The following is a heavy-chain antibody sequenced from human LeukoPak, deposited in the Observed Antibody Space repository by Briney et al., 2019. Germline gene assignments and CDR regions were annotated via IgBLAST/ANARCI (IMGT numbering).Heavy chain of an antibody. Sequence: ASVKVSCKASGYTFTNYDINWVRQATGQGLEWMGWMNPKSGNTGYAQKFRGRLTMTRDTSISTAYIELSSLTSEDTAVYYCARGLYRDSSASAFDYWGQGTLVTGSS. CDR2: MNPKSGNT. D-gene: IGHD3-22*01. V-gene: IGHV1-8*01. J-gene: IGHJ4*02. CDR3: ARGLYRDSSASAFDY. CDR1: GYTFTNYD.